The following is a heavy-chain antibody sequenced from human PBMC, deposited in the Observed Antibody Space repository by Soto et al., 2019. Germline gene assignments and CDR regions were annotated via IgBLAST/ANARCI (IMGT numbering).Heavy chain of an antibody. CDR1: GFTFSTYA. J-gene: IGHJ4*02. D-gene: IGHD1-1*01. CDR2: VSASGLNT. V-gene: IGHV3-23*01. CDR3: AKARPRRTSGYFFDY. Sequence: EVQLLESGGKLVQPGGSLTLSCAASGFTFSTYAMAWVRQAPGKGLEWVSGVSASGLNTDYADPVKGRFYISRDNSKNTLSLPMNSLRAEDTALYYCAKARPRRTSGYFFDYCGQGTPVTVSS.